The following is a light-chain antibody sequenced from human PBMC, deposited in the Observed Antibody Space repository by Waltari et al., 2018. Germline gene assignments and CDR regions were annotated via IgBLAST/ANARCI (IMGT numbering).Light chain of an antibody. CDR1: SSNIGRNA. Sequence: QSVVAQSPSASGTPGQRVTISCSGRSSNIGRNAVNWYQQLSGTAPKLVIYSNSQRPSGVPDRVSGSKSGTSASLAINGLQSDDEARYYCATWDDTLNGVIFGGGTELTVL. J-gene: IGLJ2*01. CDR3: ATWDDTLNGVI. CDR2: SNS. V-gene: IGLV1-44*01.